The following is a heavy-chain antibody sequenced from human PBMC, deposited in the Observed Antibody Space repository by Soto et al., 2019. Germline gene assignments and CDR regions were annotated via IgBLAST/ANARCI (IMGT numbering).Heavy chain of an antibody. Sequence: PGGSLRLSCAASGFTFSGSAMHWVRQASGKGLEWVGRIRSKANSYATAYAASVKGRFTISRDDSKNTAYLQMNSLKTEDTAVYYCTRLEPAAMIMGPLGASYYYYYGMDVWGQGTMATVSS. V-gene: IGHV3-73*01. CDR3: TRLEPAAMIMGPLGASYYYYYGMDV. CDR1: GFTFSGSA. CDR2: IRSKANSYAT. D-gene: IGHD2-2*01. J-gene: IGHJ6*02.